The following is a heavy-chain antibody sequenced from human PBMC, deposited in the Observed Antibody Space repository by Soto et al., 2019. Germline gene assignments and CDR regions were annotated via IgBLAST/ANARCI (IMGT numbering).Heavy chain of an antibody. CDR2: MYNTGST. CDR1: GGSISGYD. Sequence: PSETLSLTCTVSGGSISGYDLSWIRQPPGKGLEWIGYMYNTGSTVYNPSFKSRVTISVDTSKNQFSLKLNSVTAADTAVYYCARDLWGYCGTDCYPLDVWGQGTTVTVSS. J-gene: IGHJ6*02. D-gene: IGHD2-21*02. V-gene: IGHV4-59*01. CDR3: ARDLWGYCGTDCYPLDV.